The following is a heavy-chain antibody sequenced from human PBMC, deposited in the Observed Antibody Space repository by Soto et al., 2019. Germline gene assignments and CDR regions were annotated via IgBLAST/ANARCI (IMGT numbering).Heavy chain of an antibody. CDR3: ARGYPRSILSTSLTTSYWFDS. D-gene: IGHD2-21*01. V-gene: IGHV4-34*04. J-gene: IGHJ5*01. Sequence: QVQLQQWGTGLLKPSETLSLHCAVYGESLRGYYWSWIRQTPAMGLEWIGEINHRGTTNHDSSLTSRSITSIDTSKNPVSLRLNYVTTADTAVYYCARGYPRSILSTSLTTSYWFDSWGQGNLVTVSS. CDR1: GESLRGYY. CDR2: INHRGTT.